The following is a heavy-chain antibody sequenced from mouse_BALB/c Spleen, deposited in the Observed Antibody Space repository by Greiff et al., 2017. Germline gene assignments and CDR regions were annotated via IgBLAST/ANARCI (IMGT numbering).Heavy chain of an antibody. V-gene: IGHV1-7*01. CDR1: GYTFTSYW. CDR3: ARGGTTVVAPGY. D-gene: IGHD1-1*01. J-gene: IGHJ2*01. Sequence: QVQLQQSGAELAKPGASVKMSCKASGYTFTSYWMHWVKQRPGQGLEWIGYINPSTGYTEYNQKFKDKATLTADKSSSTAYMQLSSLTSEDSAVYYCARGGTTVVAPGYWGQGTTLTVSS. CDR2: INPSTGYT.